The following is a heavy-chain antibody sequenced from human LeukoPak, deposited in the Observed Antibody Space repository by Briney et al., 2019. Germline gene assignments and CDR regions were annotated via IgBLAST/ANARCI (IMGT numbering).Heavy chain of an antibody. CDR3: ARDLTLHYGMDV. D-gene: IGHD3-9*01. V-gene: IGHV4-30-4*01. Sequence: PSQTLSLTCTVSGGSISSGDYYWSWIRQPPGKGLEWIGYIYYSGSTYYNPSLKSQVTISVDTSKNQFSLKLSSVTAADTAVYYCARDLTLHYGMDVWGKGTTVTVSS. J-gene: IGHJ6*04. CDR2: IYYSGST. CDR1: GGSISSGDYY.